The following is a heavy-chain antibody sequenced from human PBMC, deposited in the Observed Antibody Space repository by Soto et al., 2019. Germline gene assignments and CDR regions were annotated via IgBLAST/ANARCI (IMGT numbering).Heavy chain of an antibody. CDR1: GFTFSNYS. Sequence: EVQLVESGGGLVQPGESLRLSCAVSGFTFSNYSINWVRQAPGKGLEWLSYISNNSSVKYYADSVKGRFIISRDNAKNSLYLQMNSLRADVTAVYYCARDRDAYCSKGVCSGPSFDYWGRGTLVTVSS. D-gene: IGHD2-8*01. J-gene: IGHJ4*02. CDR2: ISNNSSVK. V-gene: IGHV3-48*01. CDR3: ARDRDAYCSKGVCSGPSFDY.